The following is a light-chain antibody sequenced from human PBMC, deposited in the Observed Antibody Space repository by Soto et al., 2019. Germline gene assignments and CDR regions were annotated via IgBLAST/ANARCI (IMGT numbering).Light chain of an antibody. CDR2: NNN. J-gene: IGLJ1*01. CDR3: QSYDSSLSGSYV. CDR1: SSNIGAGYD. V-gene: IGLV1-40*01. Sequence: QAVVTQPPSVSGAPGQRVTISSTGSSSNIGAGYDVHWYQRLPGTAPKVLIYNNNNRPSGVPDRFSGSKSGTSASLAITGLQAEDEADYYCQSYDSSLSGSYVFGTGTKLTVL.